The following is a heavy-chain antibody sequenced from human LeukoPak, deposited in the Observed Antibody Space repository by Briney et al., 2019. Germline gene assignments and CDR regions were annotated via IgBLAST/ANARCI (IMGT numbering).Heavy chain of an antibody. V-gene: IGHV3-43*02. D-gene: IGHD3-9*01. Sequence: PGGSLRLSCAASGFTYDDYAMHWVRQAPGKGLEWVSLISGDGGSTYYADSVKGRFTISRDNSKNSLYLQMNSLRTEDTALYYCAKDPPRGLTGYCNGYWGQGTLVTVSS. CDR3: AKDPPRGLTGYCNGY. J-gene: IGHJ4*02. CDR1: GFTYDDYA. CDR2: ISGDGGST.